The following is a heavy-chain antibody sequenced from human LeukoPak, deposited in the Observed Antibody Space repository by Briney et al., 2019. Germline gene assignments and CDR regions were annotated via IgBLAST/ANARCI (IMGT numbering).Heavy chain of an antibody. CDR1: GGSISSGDYY. CDR2: IYYSGST. D-gene: IGHD2-15*01. J-gene: IGHJ4*02. V-gene: IGHV4-30-4*01. CDR3: ASGYCSGGSCYSEFPFDY. Sequence: PQTLSLTCTVSGGSISSGDYYWGWIRQPPGKGLEWIGYIYYSGSTYYNPSLKSRVTISVDTSKNQFSLKLSSVTAADTAVYYCASGYCSGGSCYSEFPFDYWGQGTLVTVSS.